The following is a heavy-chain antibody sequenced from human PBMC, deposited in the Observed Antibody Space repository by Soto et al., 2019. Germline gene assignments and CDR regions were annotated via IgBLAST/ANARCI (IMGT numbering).Heavy chain of an antibody. CDR3: AKDRGGGAVVPDY. V-gene: IGHV3-33*06. CDR1: GFSFSSYG. CDR2: IWYDGSNE. D-gene: IGHD2-21*01. J-gene: IGHJ4*02. Sequence: QVQLVESGGGVVQPGRSLRLSCAASGFSFSSYGIHWVRQAPGKGLEWVAVIWYDGSNEYYADSVKGRFSISRDNSKSTGDLQRNSLRAEDTAVYYCAKDRGGGAVVPDYWGQGTLVTVSS.